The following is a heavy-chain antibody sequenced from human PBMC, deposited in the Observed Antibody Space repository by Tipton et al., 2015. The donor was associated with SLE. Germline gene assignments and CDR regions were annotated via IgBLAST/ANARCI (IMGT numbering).Heavy chain of an antibody. CDR1: GYSFTSYW. CDR3: ARERGRGGYSYGSFDY. D-gene: IGHD5-18*01. J-gene: IGHJ4*02. V-gene: IGHV5-51*01. Sequence: QLVQSGAEVKKPGESLKISCKGSGYSFTSYWIGWVRQMPGKGLEWMGIIYPGDSDTRYSPSFQGQVTISADKSISTAYLQWSSLKASDTAVYYCARERGRGGYSYGSFDYWGQGTLVTVSS. CDR2: IYPGDSDT.